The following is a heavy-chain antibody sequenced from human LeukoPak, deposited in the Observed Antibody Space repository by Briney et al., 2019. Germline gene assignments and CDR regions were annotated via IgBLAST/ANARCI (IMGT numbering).Heavy chain of an antibody. V-gene: IGHV4-39*07. Sequence: SETLSLTCTVSGGSVSRSPYYWGWIRQPPGKGLEWIGSIYYSGSTYYNPSLKSRVTISIDTSKNQFSLKLSSVTAADTAMYYCARSLVVGQLWLFGVMGYWGQGALVTVSS. J-gene: IGHJ4*02. CDR2: IYYSGST. CDR1: GGSVSRSPYY. CDR3: ARSLVVGQLWLFGVMGY. D-gene: IGHD5-18*01.